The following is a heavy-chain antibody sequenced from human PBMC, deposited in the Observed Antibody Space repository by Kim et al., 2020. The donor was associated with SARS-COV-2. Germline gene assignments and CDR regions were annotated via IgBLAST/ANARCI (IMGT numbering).Heavy chain of an antibody. J-gene: IGHJ4*02. D-gene: IGHD1-26*01. V-gene: IGHV4-59*13. CDR2: IYYSGST. CDR3: AREGGYSGSHGAFDY. CDR1: GGSISSYY. Sequence: SETLSLTCTVSGGSISSYYWSWIRQPPGKGLEWIGYIYYSGSTNYNPSLKSRVTISVDTSKNQFSLKLSSVTAADTAVYYCAREGGYSGSHGAFDYWGQGTLVTVSS.